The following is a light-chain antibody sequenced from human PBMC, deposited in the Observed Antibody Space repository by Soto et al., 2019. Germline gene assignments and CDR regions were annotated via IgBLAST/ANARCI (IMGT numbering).Light chain of an antibody. V-gene: IGKV1-9*01. J-gene: IGKJ2*01. CDR2: AAS. CDR3: QQLHSYPST. CDR1: QGISSY. Sequence: DIQLTQSPSFLSASVGDRVTITCRATQGISSYLAWYQQKPGKAPKLLISAASTLQSGVPSRFSGSGSGTEVTLTISSLQPEDFATYYCQQLHSYPSTFGQGTKLEIK.